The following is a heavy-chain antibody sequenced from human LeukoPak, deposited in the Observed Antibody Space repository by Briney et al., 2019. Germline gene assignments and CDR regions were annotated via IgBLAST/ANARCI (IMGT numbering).Heavy chain of an antibody. Sequence: SETLCLTCTVSGGSFSSSSYYWGGIRQPTGKGREGIGSIYYSGSTYSNPSLKSRVTISVDTSKTQFSLKLSSVTAADTAVYYCARHYYSSSCIGYWGQGTLVTVSS. D-gene: IGHD6-13*01. J-gene: IGHJ4*02. V-gene: IGHV4-39*01. CDR1: GGSFSSSSYY. CDR2: IYYSGST. CDR3: ARHYYSSSCIGY.